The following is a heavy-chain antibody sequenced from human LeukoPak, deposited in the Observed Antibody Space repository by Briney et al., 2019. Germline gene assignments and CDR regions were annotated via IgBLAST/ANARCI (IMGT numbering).Heavy chain of an antibody. V-gene: IGHV5-51*01. CDR2: IYPGDSDT. J-gene: IGHJ5*02. CDR1: GYSFTSYW. CDR3: ARHGAYHHMVRGDIIEGDWFDP. D-gene: IGHD3-10*01. Sequence: GESLKISCKGSGYSFTSYWMGWVRQMPGKGLEWMGIIYPGDSDTRYSPSFQGQVTISADKSISTAYLQWSSLKASDTAMYYCARHGAYHHMVRGDIIEGDWFDPWGQGTLVTVSS.